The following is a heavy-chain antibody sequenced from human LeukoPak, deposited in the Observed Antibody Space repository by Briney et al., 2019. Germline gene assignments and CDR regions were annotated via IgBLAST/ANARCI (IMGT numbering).Heavy chain of an antibody. CDR1: GYSISSGYY. Sequence: SETLSLTCTVSGYSISSGYYWGWIRQPPGKGLEWIGSIYHSGSTYYNPSLKSRVTISVDTSKNQFSLKLSSVTAAGTAVYYCARVSVPATATSYYYYYMDVWGKGTTVTVSS. J-gene: IGHJ6*03. CDR3: ARVSVPATATSYYYYYMDV. CDR2: IYHSGST. D-gene: IGHD2-2*01. V-gene: IGHV4-38-2*02.